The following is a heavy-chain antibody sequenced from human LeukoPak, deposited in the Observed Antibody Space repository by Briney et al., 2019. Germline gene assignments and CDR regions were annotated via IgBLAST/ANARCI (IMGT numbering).Heavy chain of an antibody. J-gene: IGHJ5*01. CDR1: GYSFTSYW. CDR3: AIHHRIAAAGTGWFDP. Sequence: GESLKVSCKGSGYSFTSYWIGWVRHMPGKGLEWMGIIYPGDSDTRYSPSFQGQVTISADKSISTAYLQWSSLKASDTAMYYCAIHHRIAAAGTGWFDPWGQGTLVTVSS. CDR2: IYPGDSDT. V-gene: IGHV5-51*01. D-gene: IGHD6-13*01.